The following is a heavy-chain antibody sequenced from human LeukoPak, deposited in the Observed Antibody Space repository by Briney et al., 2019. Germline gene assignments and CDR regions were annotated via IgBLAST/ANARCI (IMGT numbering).Heavy chain of an antibody. V-gene: IGHV4-34*01. CDR3: ARLDIVVVPAQGVFDY. D-gene: IGHD2-2*03. J-gene: IGHJ4*02. CDR1: GGSFIGYY. Sequence: PSETLSLTCAVYGGSFIGYYWSWIRQPPAKGLEWIGEINHSGSTNYNPSLKSRVTISVDTSKNQFSLKLSSVTASDTAVYYCARLDIVVVPAQGVFDYWGQGTLVTVSS. CDR2: INHSGST.